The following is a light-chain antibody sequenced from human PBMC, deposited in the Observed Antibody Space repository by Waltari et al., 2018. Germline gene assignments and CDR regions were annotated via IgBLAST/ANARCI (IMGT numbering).Light chain of an antibody. CDR2: LGS. V-gene: IGKV2-28*01. CDR1: QGLLHSNGYNY. Sequence: DIVITQSPLSLPVTPGEPASISCRSSQGLLHSNGYNYLDWYLQKPGQSPQRLINLGSNRASGVTDRFSGSGSGTDFTLKISRVEAEDVGVYYCMQALQTPRTFGQGTKVEIK. J-gene: IGKJ1*01. CDR3: MQALQTPRT.